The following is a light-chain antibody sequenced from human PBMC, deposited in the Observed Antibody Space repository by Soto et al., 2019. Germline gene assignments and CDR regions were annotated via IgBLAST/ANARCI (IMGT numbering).Light chain of an antibody. Sequence: QSVLTQPASVSASPGQSITIACTGTSTDVGGYNYVPWHQQHPGKAPKLMSYDVSDRPSGVSNRFSGSKSGNTASLTISGLQAEDESDYYCSSYSRSNTYVFRTGTKVTVL. CDR1: STDVGGYNY. J-gene: IGLJ1*01. CDR2: DVS. CDR3: SSYSRSNTYV. V-gene: IGLV2-14*01.